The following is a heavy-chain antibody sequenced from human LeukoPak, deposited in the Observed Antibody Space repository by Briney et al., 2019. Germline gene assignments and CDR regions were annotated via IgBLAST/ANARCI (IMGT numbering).Heavy chain of an antibody. Sequence: PSETLSLTCTVSGGSISSGGYYWSWIRQPPGKGLEWIGYIYHSGSTYYNPSLKSRVTISVDRSKNQFSLKLSSVTAADTAVYYCAIEEEVFDYWGQGTLVTVSS. CDR1: GGSISSGGYY. CDR3: AIEEEVFDY. CDR2: IYHSGST. J-gene: IGHJ4*02. V-gene: IGHV4-30-2*01.